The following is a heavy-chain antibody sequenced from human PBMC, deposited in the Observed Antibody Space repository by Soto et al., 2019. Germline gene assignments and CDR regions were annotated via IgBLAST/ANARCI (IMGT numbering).Heavy chain of an antibody. CDR3: ARVGITGTPSYYYGMDV. Sequence: ASVKCSCDASGYTFTGYYMHWVRQAPGQWLEWMGWINPNSGGTNYAQKFQGRVTMTRDTSISTAYMELSRLRSDDTAVYYCARVGITGTPSYYYGMDVWGQGTTVTVSS. V-gene: IGHV1-2*02. CDR1: GYTFTGYY. D-gene: IGHD1-7*01. CDR2: INPNSGGT. J-gene: IGHJ6*02.